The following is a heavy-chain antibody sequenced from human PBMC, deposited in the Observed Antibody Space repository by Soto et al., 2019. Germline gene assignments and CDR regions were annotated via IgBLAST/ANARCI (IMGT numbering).Heavy chain of an antibody. Sequence: ESVGGVVQPGRSLRLSCAASGFTFSRYGMHWVRQAPGKGLEWVAVISYDGSNKYYADSVKGRFTISRDNSKNTLYLQMNSLRAEDTAVYYCAKADLVGATKYAFDIWGQGTMVTVSS. CDR1: GFTFSRYG. CDR2: ISYDGSNK. V-gene: IGHV3-30*18. J-gene: IGHJ3*02. D-gene: IGHD1-26*01. CDR3: AKADLVGATKYAFDI.